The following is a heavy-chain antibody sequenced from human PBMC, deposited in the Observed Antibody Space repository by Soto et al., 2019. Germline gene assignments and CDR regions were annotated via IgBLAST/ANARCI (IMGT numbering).Heavy chain of an antibody. D-gene: IGHD3-10*01. Sequence: VQLVESGGGVVQPGRSLRLSCAASGFTFSSYGMHWVRQAPGKGLEWVAVIWYDGSNKYYVESVKGRFTNTRDNSKNTIYLQTNCVRPEDTAVNYCARSVSRRWFGDLPPPVPPIYGMDVWGQGTTVTVSS. V-gene: IGHV3-33*01. CDR2: IWYDGSNK. J-gene: IGHJ6*02. CDR1: GFTFSSYG. CDR3: ARSVSRRWFGDLPPPVPPIYGMDV.